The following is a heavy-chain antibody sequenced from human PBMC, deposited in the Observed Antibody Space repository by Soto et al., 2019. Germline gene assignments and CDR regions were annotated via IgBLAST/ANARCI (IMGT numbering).Heavy chain of an antibody. V-gene: IGHV4-59*01. CDR1: GGSISSYS. Sequence: SETLSLTCTVSGGSISSYSWSWIRQPPGKGLEWIGYIYYSESTNYNPSLKSRVTISVDTSKNQFSLKLSSVTAADTAVYYCAGIHTIFGVALDYWGQGTLVTVSS. J-gene: IGHJ4*02. CDR3: AGIHTIFGVALDY. CDR2: IYYSEST. D-gene: IGHD3-3*01.